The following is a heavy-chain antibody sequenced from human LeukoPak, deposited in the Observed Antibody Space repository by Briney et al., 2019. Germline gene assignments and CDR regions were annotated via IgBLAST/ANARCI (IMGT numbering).Heavy chain of an antibody. CDR2: TYYRSKWYH. J-gene: IGHJ4*02. V-gene: IGHV6-1*01. CDR1: GDSVSNTTTA. CDR3: ARVYNWNSSGLGAPRD. Sequence: SQTLSLTCAISGDSVSNTTTAWNWIRQSPSRGLEWLGRTYYRSKWYHEYAISVRSRIIINSDTSKNQFSLRLTSVTAADTAVYYCARVYNWNSSGLGAPRDWGRGTLVTVSS. D-gene: IGHD1-7*01.